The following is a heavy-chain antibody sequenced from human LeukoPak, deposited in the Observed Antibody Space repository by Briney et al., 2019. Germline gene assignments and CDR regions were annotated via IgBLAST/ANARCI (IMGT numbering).Heavy chain of an antibody. V-gene: IGHV3-23*01. D-gene: IGHD3-22*01. CDR2: ISGSGGST. CDR1: GFTFSSYA. J-gene: IGHJ4*02. Sequence: GGSLRLSCAASGFTFSSYAMSWVRQAPGKGLEWVSTISGSGGSTYYADSVKGRFTISRDNSKNTLYLQMNSLRAEDTAVYYCAKLLGYYYDSSGCDYWGQGTLVTVSS. CDR3: AKLLGYYYDSSGCDY.